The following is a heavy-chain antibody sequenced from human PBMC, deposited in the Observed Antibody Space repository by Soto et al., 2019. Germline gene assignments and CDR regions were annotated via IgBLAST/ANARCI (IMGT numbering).Heavy chain of an antibody. CDR2: ISYSGST. J-gene: IGHJ4*02. CDR1: GDSISPYY. CDR3: ARGVRYFDWLLPYYFDY. Sequence: SETLSLTCTVSGDSISPYYWTWIRQPPGKGLEWIGCISYSGSTNYNPSLKSRVTISVDTSKNQFSLTLNSVTAADTAVYYCARGVRYFDWLLPYYFDYWGQGTLVTVSS. D-gene: IGHD3-9*01. V-gene: IGHV4-59*01.